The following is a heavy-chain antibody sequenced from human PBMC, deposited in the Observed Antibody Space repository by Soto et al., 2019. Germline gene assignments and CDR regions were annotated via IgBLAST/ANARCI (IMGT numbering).Heavy chain of an antibody. CDR2: IIPIFGTA. CDR1: GGTFNRYT. V-gene: IGHV1-69*01. D-gene: IGHD1-1*01. CDR3: GLWGFRDGNNSKYNYSGMDV. Sequence: VQLVQSGAEVKKPGSSVKLSCKASGGTFNRYTISWVRQAPGQGLEWMGGIIPIFGTANYAQKFQGRVAIIADESTSAAYMELRSLRSEDTAVYYCGLWGFRDGNNSKYNYSGMDVWGQGNTVTVSS. J-gene: IGHJ6*02.